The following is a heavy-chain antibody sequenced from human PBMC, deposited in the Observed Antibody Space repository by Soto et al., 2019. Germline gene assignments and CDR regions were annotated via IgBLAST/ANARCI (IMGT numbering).Heavy chain of an antibody. J-gene: IGHJ4*02. V-gene: IGHV3-30-3*01. D-gene: IGHD3-10*01. CDR3: ARDHATMVRGVTLYYFDY. CDR2: ISYDGSNK. Sequence: QVQLVESGGGVVQPGRSLRLSCAASGFTFSSYAMHWVRQAPGKGLEWVAVISYDGSNKYYADSVKGRFTISRDNSKNTLYLQMNGLRAEDTAVYYCARDHATMVRGVTLYYFDYWGQGTLVTVSS. CDR1: GFTFSSYA.